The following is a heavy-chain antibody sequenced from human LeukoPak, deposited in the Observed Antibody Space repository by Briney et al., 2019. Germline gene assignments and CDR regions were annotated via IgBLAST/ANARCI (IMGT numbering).Heavy chain of an antibody. D-gene: IGHD1-26*01. Sequence: SETLSLTCTVSGGSISSYYWSWIRQPPGKGLEWIGYIYYSGSTNYNPSLKSRVTISVDTSKSQFSLKLSSVTAADTAVYYCARGVGATITPDFDYWGQGTLVTVSS. CDR2: IYYSGST. V-gene: IGHV4-59*01. J-gene: IGHJ4*02. CDR1: GGSISSYY. CDR3: ARGVGATITPDFDY.